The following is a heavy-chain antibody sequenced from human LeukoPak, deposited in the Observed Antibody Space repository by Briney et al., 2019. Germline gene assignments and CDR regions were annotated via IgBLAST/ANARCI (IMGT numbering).Heavy chain of an antibody. J-gene: IGHJ3*02. Sequence: ASVKVSCKASGYTFTSYDINWVRQATGQGLEWMGWMNPNSDNTGYAQKFQGRVTMTRNTSISTAYMELSSLRSEDTAVYYCARAGTYYYDSSGYGAFDIWGQGTMVTVSS. CDR2: MNPNSDNT. V-gene: IGHV1-8*01. CDR1: GYTFTSYD. D-gene: IGHD3-22*01. CDR3: ARAGTYYYDSSGYGAFDI.